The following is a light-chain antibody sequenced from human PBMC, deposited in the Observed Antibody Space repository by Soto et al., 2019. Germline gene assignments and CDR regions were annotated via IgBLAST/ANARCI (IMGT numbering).Light chain of an antibody. V-gene: IGKV3-20*01. CDR1: QSVASRA. J-gene: IGKJ2*01. CDR3: QQYGSSPPMYT. CDR2: SAS. Sequence: IVLTQSPGTLSLSPGERATLSCRASQSVASRALAWYQQKPGQAPRLLMYSASKRATGIPDRFSGSGSGTDFNLNISRLEPEDFAVYYCQQYGSSPPMYTFGQGTKLEIK.